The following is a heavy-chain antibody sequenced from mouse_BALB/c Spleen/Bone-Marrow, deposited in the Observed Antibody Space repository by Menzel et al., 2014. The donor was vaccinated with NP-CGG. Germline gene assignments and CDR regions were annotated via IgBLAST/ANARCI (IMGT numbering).Heavy chain of an antibody. J-gene: IGHJ2*01. D-gene: IGHD1-3*01. V-gene: IGHV5-9-3*01. CDR3: ARHGDNYVFDY. Sequence: EVKVVESGGGLVSPGGSLKLSCAASGFTFSNYAMSWVRQTPEKRLEWVATVSSGGSFTYYPDSVKGRFIISRDSAKNTLYLQMSSLRSEDTAMYYCARHGDNYVFDYWGQGTTLTVSS. CDR2: VSSGGSFT. CDR1: GFTFSNYA.